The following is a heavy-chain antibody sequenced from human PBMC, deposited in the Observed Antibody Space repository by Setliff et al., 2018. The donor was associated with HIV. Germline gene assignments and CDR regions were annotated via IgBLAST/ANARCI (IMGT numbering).Heavy chain of an antibody. CDR1: GYTFTIYY. CDR2: INPSGGST. J-gene: IGHJ4*02. V-gene: IGHV1-46*01. CDR3: ARSDWELVLSSFDY. D-gene: IGHD1-26*01. Sequence: ASVKVSCKASGYTFTIYYMHWVRQAPGQGLEWMGVINPSGGSTNYAQKFQGRVTMTTDTSTSTAYMDLRSLRSDDTAVYYCARSDWELVLSSFDYWGQGTQVTVSS.